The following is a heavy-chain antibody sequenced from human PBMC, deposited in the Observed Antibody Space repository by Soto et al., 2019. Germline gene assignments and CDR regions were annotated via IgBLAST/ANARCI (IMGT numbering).Heavy chain of an antibody. V-gene: IGHV1-8*01. J-gene: IGHJ4*02. CDR1: GYTFTSYD. Sequence: AAVKVSCKASGYTFTSYDIKWVRQATGQGLEWMGWMNPNSGNTGYAQKFRGRVTMTRNTSISTAYMELSSLRSEDTAVYYCARGRRSLLWFGELSLDYWGQGTLVTVSS. CDR3: ARGRRSLLWFGELSLDY. D-gene: IGHD3-10*01. CDR2: MNPNSGNT.